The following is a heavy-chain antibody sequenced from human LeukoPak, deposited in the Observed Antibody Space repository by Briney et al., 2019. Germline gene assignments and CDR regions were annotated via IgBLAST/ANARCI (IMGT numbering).Heavy chain of an antibody. Sequence: SETLSLTCTVSGGSISSYNWSTIRQPAGKGLEWIGRIYTSGSTNYNPSLKSRVTMSVDTSKNQFSLKLSSVTAADTAVYYCARDIVVMAQQNRLNIWAQGTLVTVSS. CDR1: GGSISSYN. CDR2: IYTSGST. D-gene: IGHD2-15*01. CDR3: ARDIVVMAQQNRLNI. V-gene: IGHV4-4*07. J-gene: IGHJ4*02.